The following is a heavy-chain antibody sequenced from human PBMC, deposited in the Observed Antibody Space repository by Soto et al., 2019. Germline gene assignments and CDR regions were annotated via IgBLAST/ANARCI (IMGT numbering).Heavy chain of an antibody. D-gene: IGHD3-10*01. V-gene: IGHV3-48*01. CDR3: PRYFGFAFDY. CDR2: ISRHSVRT. J-gene: IGHJ4*02. Sequence: EVQLVESGGGLVQPGGSLRLSCSASGFTFSRFSMNWVRQAPGKGLEWVSYISRHSVRTVYADSVRGRFTISRDDSKNSLSLQINSLRADDTAVYYCPRYFGFAFDYWGQGVLVTVSS. CDR1: GFTFSRFS.